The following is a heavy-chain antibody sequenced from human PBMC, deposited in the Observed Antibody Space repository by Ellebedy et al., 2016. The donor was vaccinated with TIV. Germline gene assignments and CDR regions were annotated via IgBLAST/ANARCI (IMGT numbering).Heavy chain of an antibody. CDR3: ARHRPDYYGSGSYWTVPYYYGMDV. J-gene: IGHJ6*02. CDR1: GGSISSSSYY. CDR2: IYYSGST. V-gene: IGHV4-39*01. Sequence: SETLSLXXTVSGGSISSSSYYWGWIRQPPGKGLEWIGSIYYSGSTYYNPSLKSRVTISVDTSKNQFSLKLSSVTAADTAVYYCARHRPDYYGSGSYWTVPYYYGMDVWGQGTTVTVSS. D-gene: IGHD3-10*01.